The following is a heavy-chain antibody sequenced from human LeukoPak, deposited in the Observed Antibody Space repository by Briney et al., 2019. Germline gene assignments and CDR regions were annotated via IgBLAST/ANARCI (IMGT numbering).Heavy chain of an antibody. CDR3: ARGQSSSYDFWSGLYSYYYYGMDV. CDR2: MNPNSGNT. CDR1: GYTFTSYD. V-gene: IGHV1-8*01. D-gene: IGHD3-3*01. J-gene: IGHJ6*02. Sequence: ASVKVSCKASGYTFTSYDINWVRQATGQGLEWMGWMNPNSGNTGYAQKFQGRVTMTRNTSISTAYTELSSLRSEDTAVYYCARGQSSSYDFWSGLYSYYYYGMDVWGQGTTVTVSS.